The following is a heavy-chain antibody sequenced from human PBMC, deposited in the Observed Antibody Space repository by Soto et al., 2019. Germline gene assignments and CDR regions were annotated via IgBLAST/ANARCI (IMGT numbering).Heavy chain of an antibody. CDR2: ISDSGAST. V-gene: IGHV3-23*04. CDR1: GFTFSSYA. Sequence: VQLVESGGGVVQPGRSLRLSCAASGFTFSSYAMNWVRQAPGKGLEWVSGISDSGASTYYADSVKGRFTISRDNSKNTLYLQMNNLRADDTAVYSCAKHRAYYNQFYFDYWGQGTLVTVSS. J-gene: IGHJ4*02. CDR3: AKHRAYYNQFYFDY. D-gene: IGHD1-26*01.